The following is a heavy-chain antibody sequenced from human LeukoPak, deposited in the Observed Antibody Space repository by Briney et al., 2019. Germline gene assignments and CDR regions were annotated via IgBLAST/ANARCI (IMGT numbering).Heavy chain of an antibody. V-gene: IGHV4-4*07. J-gene: IGHJ6*03. Sequence: KSSETLSLTCTVSGGPISSYYWSWIREPAGKGLEWIGRIYTSGTTNYNPSLKSRVTMSVDTSKNQFSLNLSSVTAADTAVYYCARGSGSYYYYYMDVWGKGTTVTVSS. CDR2: IYTSGTT. CDR3: ARGSGSYYYYYMDV. CDR1: GGPISSYY.